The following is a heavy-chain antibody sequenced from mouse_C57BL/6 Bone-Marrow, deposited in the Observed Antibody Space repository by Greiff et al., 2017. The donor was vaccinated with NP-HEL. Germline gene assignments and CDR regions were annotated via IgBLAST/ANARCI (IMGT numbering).Heavy chain of an antibody. CDR2: ISDGGSYT. D-gene: IGHD1-1*02. J-gene: IGHJ2*01. CDR3: ARGVAF. V-gene: IGHV5-4*01. CDR1: GFTFSSYA. Sequence: EVQLVESGGGLVKPGASLKLSCAASGFTFSSYAMSWVRQTPEKRLEWVATISDGGSYTYYPDNVKGRFTISRDNAKNNLYLQMSDLKSEDTAMYYCARGVAFRGQGTTLTVSS.